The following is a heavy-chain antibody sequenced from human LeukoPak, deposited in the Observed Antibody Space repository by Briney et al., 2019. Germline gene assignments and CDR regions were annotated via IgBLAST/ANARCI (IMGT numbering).Heavy chain of an antibody. CDR2: IYHSGST. Sequence: SETLSLTCTVSGYSISSGYYWGWIRQPPGKGLEWIGSIYHSGSTYYNPSLKSRVTISVDTSKNQFSLKLSSVTAADTAVYYCASQGYCTNGVCYFFDYWGQGTLVTVSS. CDR1: GYSISSGYY. D-gene: IGHD2-8*01. CDR3: ASQGYCTNGVCYFFDY. V-gene: IGHV4-38-2*02. J-gene: IGHJ4*02.